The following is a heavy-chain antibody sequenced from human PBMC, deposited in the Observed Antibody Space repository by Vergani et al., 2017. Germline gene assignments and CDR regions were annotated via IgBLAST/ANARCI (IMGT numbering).Heavy chain of an antibody. CDR1: GYSFTSYW. D-gene: IGHD3-10*01. CDR2: IYPGDSDT. V-gene: IGHV5-51*01. Sequence: EVQLVQSGAEVKKPGESLKISCKGSGYSFTSYWIGWVRQMPGKGLEGMGIIYPGDSDTRYSPSFQGQVTISADKSISTAYLQWSSLKASDTAMYYCARTEHYGSGTYYYYGMDVWGQGTTVTVSS. J-gene: IGHJ6*02. CDR3: ARTEHYGSGTYYYYGMDV.